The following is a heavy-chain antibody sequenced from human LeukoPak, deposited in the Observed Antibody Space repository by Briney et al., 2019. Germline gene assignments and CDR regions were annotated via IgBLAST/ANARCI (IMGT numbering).Heavy chain of an antibody. Sequence: PGGSLRLSCAASGFTFSSYAMSWVRQAPWKGLEWVSAISGSGGSTYYADSVKGRFTISRDNSKNTLYLQMNSLRADDTALYYCARRDCGGDCHLLDYWGQGTLVTVSS. CDR2: ISGSGGST. V-gene: IGHV3-23*01. D-gene: IGHD2-21*02. CDR1: GFTFSSYA. CDR3: ARRDCGGDCHLLDY. J-gene: IGHJ4*02.